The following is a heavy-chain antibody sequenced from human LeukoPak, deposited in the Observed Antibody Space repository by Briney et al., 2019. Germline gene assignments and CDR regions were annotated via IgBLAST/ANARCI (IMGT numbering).Heavy chain of an antibody. J-gene: IGHJ4*02. D-gene: IGHD1-26*01. CDR1: GGSISSYY. V-gene: IGHV4-39*01. Sequence: PSETLSLTCTVSGGSISSYYWGWIRQPPGKGLEWIGSIYYSGSTYYNPSLKSRVTISVDTSKNLFSLKVRSVTAADTAVYYCARHKVGATNVLNYWGQGTLVTVSS. CDR3: ARHKVGATNVLNY. CDR2: IYYSGST.